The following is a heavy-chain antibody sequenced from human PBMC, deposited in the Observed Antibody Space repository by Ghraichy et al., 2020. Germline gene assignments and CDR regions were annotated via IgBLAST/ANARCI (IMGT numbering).Heavy chain of an antibody. CDR3: ARGTWLQQTFYDFDF. V-gene: IGHV2-70*01. Sequence: SGPTLVKPTQTLTLTCTFSGFSLSSSGMCVGWIRQPPGKALEWLALIDSNGDTFSSTSLKTRLSVSKDTSKNQVVLTMTNMDPLDTATYFCARGTWLQQTFYDFDFWGQGALLTVSS. CDR1: GFSLSSSGMC. D-gene: IGHD5-24*01. CDR2: IDSNGDT. J-gene: IGHJ4*02.